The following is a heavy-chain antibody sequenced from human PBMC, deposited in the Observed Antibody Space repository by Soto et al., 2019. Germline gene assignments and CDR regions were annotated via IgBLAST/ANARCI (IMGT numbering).Heavy chain of an antibody. CDR2: IYYSGST. J-gene: IGHJ5*02. V-gene: IGHV4-30-4*01. Sequence: SVMQSLRKTVACGSISDGDYYCSWIRQPPGKGLEWIGYIYYSGSTYYNPSLKSRVTISVDTSKNQFSLKLSSVTAADTAVYYCARVPAPWGQGTLVTVSS. D-gene: IGHD2-2*01. CDR1: CGSISDGDYY. CDR3: ARVPAP.